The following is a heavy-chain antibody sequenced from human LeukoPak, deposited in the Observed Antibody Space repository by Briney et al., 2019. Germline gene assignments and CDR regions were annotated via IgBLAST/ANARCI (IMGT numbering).Heavy chain of an antibody. CDR2: INWSGGST. Sequence: GGSLRLSCTASGFAFDEHCMSWVRQVPGKGLEWVSGINWSGGSTGYSDPVRGRFTISRYNAKNSLYLQMDSLRAEDTALYYCARAPITSPFYFDCWGQGTLVTVSS. CDR3: ARAPITSPFYFDC. D-gene: IGHD2-2*01. CDR1: GFAFDEHC. J-gene: IGHJ4*02. V-gene: IGHV3-20*04.